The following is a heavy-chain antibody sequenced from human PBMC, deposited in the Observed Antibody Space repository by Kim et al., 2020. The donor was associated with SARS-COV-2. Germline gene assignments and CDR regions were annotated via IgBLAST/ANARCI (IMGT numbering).Heavy chain of an antibody. CDR2: INPDNGDT. V-gene: IGHV1-3*01. D-gene: IGHD6-6*01. Sequence: ASVKVSCKASGYTFTTYSIHWVRQAPGQRLEWVGRINPDNGDTEYSQDFQGRVIFSRDTSATTAYMELNSLRSEDTALYYCARDSRQHVEVCYFDYWGQGSLVIVST. J-gene: IGHJ4*02. CDR1: GYTFTTYS. CDR3: ARDSRQHVEVCYFDY.